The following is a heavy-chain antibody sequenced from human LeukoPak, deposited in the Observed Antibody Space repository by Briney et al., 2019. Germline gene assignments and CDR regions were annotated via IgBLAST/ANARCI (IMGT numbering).Heavy chain of an antibody. D-gene: IGHD6-19*01. CDR1: GLSFSIYA. CDR3: ANGGKQWLVAYDF. Sequence: PGGSLTLSCVASGLSFSIYAMTWVRQAPGKGLAWVSSISRSCCITYYAGCVKGRFTISRDNSKNTLYGQMNSLRADDSAVYYCANGGKQWLVAYDFWGQGTLVTVSS. CDR2: ISRSCCIT. V-gene: IGHV3-23*01. J-gene: IGHJ4*02.